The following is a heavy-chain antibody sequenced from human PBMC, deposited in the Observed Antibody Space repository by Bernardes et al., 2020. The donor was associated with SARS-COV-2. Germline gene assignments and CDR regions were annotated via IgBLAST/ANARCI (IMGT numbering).Heavy chain of an antibody. Sequence: GGSLRLSCAASGLIFSNYWMHWVRQAPGAGLEWVSRINTDGSSTSYADSVKGQFTISRDNAKNTLYLQMNSLRAEDTAVYYCTRGGYEPFDYWGQGTLVTVSS. V-gene: IGHV3-74*01. J-gene: IGHJ4*02. CDR2: INTDGSST. CDR1: GLIFSNYW. CDR3: TRGGYEPFDY. D-gene: IGHD5-12*01.